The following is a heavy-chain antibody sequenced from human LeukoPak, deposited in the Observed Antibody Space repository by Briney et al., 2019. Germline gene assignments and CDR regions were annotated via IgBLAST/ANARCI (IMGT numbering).Heavy chain of an antibody. CDR1: GSTFSSHW. CDR3: ARATVLNSS. Sequence: PGGSLRLSCAASGSTFSSHWMNWVRQAPGKGLVWVSRINSDGSSTSYADSVKGRFTISRDNAKNTLYLKMNSLRAEDTAMYYCARATVLNSSWGQGTMVTVSS. J-gene: IGHJ3*01. V-gene: IGHV3-74*01. CDR2: INSDGSST. D-gene: IGHD6-13*01.